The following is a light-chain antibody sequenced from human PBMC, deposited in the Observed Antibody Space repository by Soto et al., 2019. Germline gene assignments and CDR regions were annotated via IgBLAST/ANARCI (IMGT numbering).Light chain of an antibody. CDR1: QSVSNNY. CDR3: KQYGSSGT. CDR2: GAS. J-gene: IGKJ1*01. Sequence: VLTQSPGTLSLSPGESATLSCRASQSVSNNYLAWYQQKPGQAPRLLIYGASNRATGIQDSFSGSGSGTEFTLTIRRLEPEDFAVYYCKQYGSSGTFGQGTKVDIK. V-gene: IGKV3-20*01.